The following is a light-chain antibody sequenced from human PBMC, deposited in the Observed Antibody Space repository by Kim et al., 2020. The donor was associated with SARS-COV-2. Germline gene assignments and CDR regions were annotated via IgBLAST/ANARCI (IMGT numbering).Light chain of an antibody. Sequence: QSVLTQPPSVSGAPGQRVTIPCTGSSSNIGAGYDVHWYQQLPGTAPKLLIYGKNNRPSGVPDRFSGSKSGTSASLAITGLQAEDEADYYCQSYDRSLSGSVFGGGTQLTVL. J-gene: IGLJ3*02. V-gene: IGLV1-40*01. CDR1: SSNIGAGYD. CDR2: GKN. CDR3: QSYDRSLSGSV.